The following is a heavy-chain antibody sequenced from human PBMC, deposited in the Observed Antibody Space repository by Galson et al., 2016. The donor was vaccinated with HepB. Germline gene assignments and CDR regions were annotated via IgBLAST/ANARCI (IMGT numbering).Heavy chain of an antibody. CDR1: GFTFSSHA. Sequence: SLRLSCAASGFTFSSHAMHWVRQAPGKGLEWVAVISFDGSSKFDADSVTGRATLSIDNSKNTLYLQMTSLRAEDTVMYYCAREPQEYNYDSSDYYLDYWGQGTLVTVSS. CDR3: AREPQEYNYDSSDYYLDY. CDR2: ISFDGSSK. J-gene: IGHJ4*02. D-gene: IGHD3-22*01. V-gene: IGHV3-30*04.